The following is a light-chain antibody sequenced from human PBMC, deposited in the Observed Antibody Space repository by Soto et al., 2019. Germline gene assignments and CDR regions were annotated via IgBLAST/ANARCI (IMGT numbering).Light chain of an antibody. CDR3: QQRSNLPPT. V-gene: IGKV3-11*01. CDR1: QFIDRY. CDR2: DAS. J-gene: IGKJ5*01. Sequence: DILVTQSPATLSLSPAERASLSCRASQFIDRYLAWYRQIPSQAPRLLVYDASNRATCIPDRFSGGGSGTDFTLTISSLEPEDFAVYYCQQRSNLPPTFGQGTRLEIK.